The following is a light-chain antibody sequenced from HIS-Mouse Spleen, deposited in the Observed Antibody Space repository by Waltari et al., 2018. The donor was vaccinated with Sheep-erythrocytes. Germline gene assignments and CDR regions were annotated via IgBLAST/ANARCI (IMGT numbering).Light chain of an antibody. CDR3: QAWDSSTYV. CDR2: QAS. V-gene: IGLV3-1*01. CDR1: KLGDKY. J-gene: IGLJ1*01. Sequence: PPSVSVSPGQTASITCSGDKLGDKYACWYQQKPGQSPVLVIYQASKRPSGIPERFSGSNSGNTATLTISGTQAMDEADYYCQAWDSSTYVFGTGTKVTVL.